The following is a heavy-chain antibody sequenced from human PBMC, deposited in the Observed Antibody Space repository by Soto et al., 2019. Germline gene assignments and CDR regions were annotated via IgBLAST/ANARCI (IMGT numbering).Heavy chain of an antibody. J-gene: IGHJ6*02. D-gene: IGHD3-10*01. V-gene: IGHV1-69*01. CDR2: IIPLFGTT. CDR1: GDTFKNCV. CDR3: AAELGFGKLSVV. Sequence: QVQVVQSGVEVRRPGSSVKVSCKASGDTFKNCVISWVRQAPGQGLEWMGGIIPLFGTTDFAQRFQGRLTSTTYESTTTAYMELSRLRSEDTATYYCAAELGFGKLSVVWGQGTTVIVSS.